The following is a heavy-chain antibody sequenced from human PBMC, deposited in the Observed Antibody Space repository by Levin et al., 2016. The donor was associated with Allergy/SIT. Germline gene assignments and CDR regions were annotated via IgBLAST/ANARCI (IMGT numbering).Heavy chain of an antibody. Sequence: ASVKVSCKASGYTFTSYYMHWVRQAPGQGLEWMGIINPSGGSTSYAQKFQGRVPMTRDTSTSTVYMELSSLRSEDTAVYYCARGTYYYDSGGYSLFDYWGQGTLVTVSS. V-gene: IGHV1-46*03. CDR3: ARGTYYYDSGGYSLFDY. CDR2: INPSGGST. D-gene: IGHD3-22*01. CDR1: GYTFTSYY. J-gene: IGHJ4*02.